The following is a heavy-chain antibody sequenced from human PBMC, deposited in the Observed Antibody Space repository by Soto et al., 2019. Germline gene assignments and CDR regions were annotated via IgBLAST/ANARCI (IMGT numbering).Heavy chain of an antibody. J-gene: IGHJ5*02. CDR2: INYDGSST. D-gene: IGHD4-4*01. V-gene: IGHV3-74*01. Sequence: GGSLRLSCAASGFTLSRYWMHWVRQAPGKGLVWVSHINYDGSSTSYADSVKGRFTISRDNAKNTLFLQMNSLRAEDTAVYYCVRDNSNWFDPWGQGTLVTVSS. CDR1: GFTLSRYW. CDR3: VRDNSNWFDP.